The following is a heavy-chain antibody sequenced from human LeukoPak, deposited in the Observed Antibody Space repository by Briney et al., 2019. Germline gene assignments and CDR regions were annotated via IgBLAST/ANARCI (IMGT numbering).Heavy chain of an antibody. CDR1: GYTFSNYA. CDR2: ITGSGGNT. D-gene: IGHD3-9*01. V-gene: IGHV3-23*01. CDR3: AKWGDFDVLTGYYVPDF. J-gene: IGHJ4*02. Sequence: GGSLRLSCAASGYTFSNYAMSWVRQAPGKGLEWVSAITGSGGNTYYADSVKGRFTISRDNSKNTLYLQMYSLRDEDTAVYYCAKWGDFDVLTGYYVPDFWGQGTLVTVSS.